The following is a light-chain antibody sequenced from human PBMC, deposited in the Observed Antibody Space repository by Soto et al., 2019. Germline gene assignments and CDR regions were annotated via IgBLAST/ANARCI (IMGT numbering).Light chain of an antibody. J-gene: IGKJ1*01. V-gene: IGKV3-15*01. Sequence: EIVMTQSPDTLSVSPGERVTLSCRASQSVSSDLAWYQQKPGQAPRLLIYGASTRATDIAARFSGSGSGTEFTLTISSLQSEDFAVHYCQQYNNWPPWTFGQGTKVEI. CDR3: QQYNNWPPWT. CDR2: GAS. CDR1: QSVSSD.